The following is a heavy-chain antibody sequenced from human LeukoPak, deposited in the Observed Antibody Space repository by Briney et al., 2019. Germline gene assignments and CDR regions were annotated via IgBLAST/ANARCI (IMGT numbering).Heavy chain of an antibody. V-gene: IGHV3-48*03. CDR3: AGENGAKSPAFDY. D-gene: IGHD2-8*01. J-gene: IGHJ4*02. CDR2: ISSSGSTI. Sequence: GGSLRLSCAASGFTFSSYEMNWVRQAPGKGLEWVSYISSSGSTIYYADSVKGRFAISRDNAKNSLYLQMNSLRAEDTAVYYCAGENGAKSPAFDYWGQGTLVTVSS. CDR1: GFTFSSYE.